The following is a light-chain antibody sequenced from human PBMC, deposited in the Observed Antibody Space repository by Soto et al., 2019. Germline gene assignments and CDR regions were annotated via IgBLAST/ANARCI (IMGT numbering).Light chain of an antibody. CDR3: AAWDDSLNGYV. CDR2: SNN. J-gene: IGLJ1*01. V-gene: IGLV1-44*01. Sequence: QSVLTQPPSASGTPGQRVTISCSGRSSNIGTNTVNWYQQLPGTAPKLLIYSNNQRPSGVPDRFSGSKSGTSASLDISGLQSEDEADYYCAAWDDSLNGYVFGTGTKLTVL. CDR1: SSNIGTNT.